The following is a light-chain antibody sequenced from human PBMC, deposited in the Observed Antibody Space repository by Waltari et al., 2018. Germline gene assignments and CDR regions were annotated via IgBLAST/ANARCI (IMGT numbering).Light chain of an antibody. V-gene: IGLV2-14*03. CDR3: SSYTSSTVV. J-gene: IGLJ3*02. CDR2: DVS. CDR1: SSDVGGYKY. Sequence: QSALTQPASVSGSPGQSITISCTGTSSDVGGYKYVSWYQQPPGKAPKLLIYDVSNRPSGVSNRFSGSKSGNTASLTISGLQAADEADYYCSSYTSSTVVFGGGTKLTVL.